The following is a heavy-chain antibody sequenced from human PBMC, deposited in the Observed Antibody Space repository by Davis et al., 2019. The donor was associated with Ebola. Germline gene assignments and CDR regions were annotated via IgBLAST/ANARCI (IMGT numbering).Heavy chain of an antibody. CDR2: ISNRRST. V-gene: IGHV4-30-4*01. CDR1: GGSISSGNFY. J-gene: IGHJ5*02. D-gene: IGHD4-17*01. CDR3: ARAGYGDNNWFDP. Sequence: PSETLSLTCNVSGGSISSGNFYWSWIRQPPGKGLEWIGYISNRRSTYSKPSLQSRVSISLDTSKNQFFLSLRSVTAADTAVYYCARAGYGDNNWFDPWGQGTLVTVSS.